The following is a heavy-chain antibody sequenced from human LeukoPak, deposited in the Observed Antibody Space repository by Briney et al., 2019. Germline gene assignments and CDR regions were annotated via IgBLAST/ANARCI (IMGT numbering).Heavy chain of an antibody. J-gene: IGHJ4*02. V-gene: IGHV3-7*01. CDR1: GFTFSSYW. Sequence: GGSLRLSCAASGFTFSSYWMSWVRQAPGKGLEWVANIRPDGSVIHYVDSVKGRFTISRDSAKNSLYLQMNSLRAEDTAVYYCARAGSSGWYEDYWGQGTLVTVSS. CDR2: IRPDGSVI. D-gene: IGHD6-19*01. CDR3: ARAGSSGWYEDY.